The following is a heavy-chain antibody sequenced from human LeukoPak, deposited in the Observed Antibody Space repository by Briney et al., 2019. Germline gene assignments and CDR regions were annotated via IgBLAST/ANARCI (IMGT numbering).Heavy chain of an antibody. CDR2: ISWNSGSI. V-gene: IGHV3-9*01. D-gene: IGHD5-24*01. Sequence: GRSLRLSCAAPGFTFDDYAMPWVRQAPGKGLEWVSGISWNSGSIGYADSVKGRFTISRDNAKNSLYLQMNSLRAEDTALYYCAKGRVIMATIEVYFDYWGQGTLVTVSS. J-gene: IGHJ4*02. CDR3: AKGRVIMATIEVYFDY. CDR1: GFTFDDYA.